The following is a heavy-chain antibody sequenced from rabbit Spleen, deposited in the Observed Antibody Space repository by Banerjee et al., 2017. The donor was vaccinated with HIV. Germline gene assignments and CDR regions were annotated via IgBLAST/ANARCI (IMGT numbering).Heavy chain of an antibody. V-gene: IGHV1S45*01. CDR3: ARVSETSGWGEDL. D-gene: IGHD4-1*01. CDR1: GFSFSSGYD. CDR2: IYSSIHYT. Sequence: QEQLEESGGGLVQPEGSLTLTCTASGFSFSSGYDIVWVRQAPGKGLEWIGYIYSSIHYTYYANWAKGRFTISKTSSTTVTLQMTSLTVADTATYFCARVSETSGWGEDLWGPGTLVTVS. J-gene: IGHJ4*01.